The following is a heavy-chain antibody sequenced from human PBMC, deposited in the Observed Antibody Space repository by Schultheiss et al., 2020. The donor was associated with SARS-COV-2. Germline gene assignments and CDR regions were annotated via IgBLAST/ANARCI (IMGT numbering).Heavy chain of an antibody. CDR2: IKQDGSEK. V-gene: IGHV3-7*01. Sequence: GGSLRLSCAASGFTFSSYGMHWVRQAPGKGLEWVANIKQDGSEKYYVDSVKGRFTISRDNAKNSLYLQMNSLRAEDTAVYYCARDGLGYRDYWGQGTLVTVSS. CDR3: ARDGLGYRDY. J-gene: IGHJ4*02. D-gene: IGHD3-16*01. CDR1: GFTFSSYG.